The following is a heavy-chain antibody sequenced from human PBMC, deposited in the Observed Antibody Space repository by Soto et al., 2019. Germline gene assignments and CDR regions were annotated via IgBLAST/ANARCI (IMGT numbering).Heavy chain of an antibody. D-gene: IGHD3-9*01. CDR3: ARVKEDSLTGYFDY. Sequence: QVQLVQSGAEVKKPGASVKVSCKASGYTFTSYGISWVRQAPGQGLEWMGWISAYNGKTNYAQKLQGRVTMTTDPSTSTAYMELRSLRSYDTAVYYCARVKEDSLTGYFDYWGQGTLVTVSS. CDR1: GYTFTSYG. CDR2: ISAYNGKT. J-gene: IGHJ4*02. V-gene: IGHV1-18*04.